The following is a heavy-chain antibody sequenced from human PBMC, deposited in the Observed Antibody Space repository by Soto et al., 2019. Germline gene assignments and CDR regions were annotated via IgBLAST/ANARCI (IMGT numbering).Heavy chain of an antibody. CDR1: GGSIRGFY. V-gene: IGHV4-4*07. D-gene: IGHD2-2*01. J-gene: IGHJ4*02. CDR2: MHSTGSA. CDR3: ARASMPKAHFDY. Sequence: QMQLQESGPGLVRPSETLSLTCTVSGGSIRGFYWSWIRQPAGKGLEWIGRMHSTGSANYNPSLKSRVTMSIDMSKNRVSLKLTSVTAADTALYFCARASMPKAHFDYWGQGTLVTVSS.